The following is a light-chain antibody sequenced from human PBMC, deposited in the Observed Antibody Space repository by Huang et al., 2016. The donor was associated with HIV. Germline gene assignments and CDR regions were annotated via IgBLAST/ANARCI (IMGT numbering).Light chain of an antibody. Sequence: EIVLTQSPGTLSLSPGETATLSCRAGQSVDSHYLAWYQRTPGQAPRLLIHDASTRATGIPGRFSGSGSGTDFTLTISRLEPEDFAVYYCQQYGSSPITFGQGTRLEIK. J-gene: IGKJ5*01. CDR2: DAS. V-gene: IGKV3-20*01. CDR3: QQYGSSPIT. CDR1: QSVDSHY.